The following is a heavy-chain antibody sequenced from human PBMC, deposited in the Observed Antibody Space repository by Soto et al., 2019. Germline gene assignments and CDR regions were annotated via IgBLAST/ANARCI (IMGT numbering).Heavy chain of an antibody. D-gene: IGHD2-2*01. Sequence: QVQLQESGPGLVTPSETLSLTCTVSGGSVSSGSYYWSWIRQPPGKGLEWLGYIYYSGSTNYNPSRTIRVTISVGTSKNPFSLKLSSVTAADAAVYYCARGPLVVVPAAAYWYFDLWGRGTLVTVAS. CDR2: IYYSGST. CDR3: ARGPLVVVPAAAYWYFDL. V-gene: IGHV4-61*01. CDR1: GGSVSSGSYY. J-gene: IGHJ2*01.